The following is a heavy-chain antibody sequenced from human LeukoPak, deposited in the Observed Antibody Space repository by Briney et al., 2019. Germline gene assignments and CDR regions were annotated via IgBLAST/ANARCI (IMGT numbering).Heavy chain of an antibody. CDR1: GGSINISNW. CDR3: ARDHGPTVATSPFYSYYMDV. J-gene: IGHJ6*03. CDR2: IYHSGST. V-gene: IGHV4-4*02. D-gene: IGHD4-11*01. Sequence: SGTLSLTCAVSGGSINISNWWSWVRQPPGKGLEWIGEIYHSGSTNYNPSLKSRVTISLDKSKNQFSLKLSSVTAADTAVYYCARDHGPTVATSPFYSYYMDVWGKGTTVTVSS.